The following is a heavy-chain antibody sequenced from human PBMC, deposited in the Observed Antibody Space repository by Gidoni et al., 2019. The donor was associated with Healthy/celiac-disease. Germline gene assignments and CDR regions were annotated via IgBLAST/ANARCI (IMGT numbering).Heavy chain of an antibody. CDR1: VSPFSSYS. CDR3: ATRLSSSSPFDY. V-gene: IGHV3-21*01. CDR2: ISSSSSYI. Sequence: EVQPVESVGGLVKPGGSLRLSFAASVSPFSSYSMNWVRQAPGKGLAWVSSISSSSSYIYYADSVKGRFTISRDNAKNSLYLQMNSLRAEDTAVYYCATRLSSSSPFDYWGQGTLVTVSS. D-gene: IGHD6-6*01. J-gene: IGHJ4*02.